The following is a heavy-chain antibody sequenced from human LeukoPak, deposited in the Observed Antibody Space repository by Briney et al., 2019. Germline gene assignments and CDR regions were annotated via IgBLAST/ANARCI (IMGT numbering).Heavy chain of an antibody. CDR3: TRGGTVTTGIDY. Sequence: KPGGSLRLSCAASGFTFSTYTMNWVHEAPGKGLEWVSSISSSSGYIYYAHSVKGRFTISRDNAENSLYLQMNSLRAEDTAVYYCTRGGTVTTGIDYWGQGTLVTVSS. CDR1: GFTFSTYT. J-gene: IGHJ4*02. D-gene: IGHD4-17*01. V-gene: IGHV3-21*01. CDR2: ISSSSGYI.